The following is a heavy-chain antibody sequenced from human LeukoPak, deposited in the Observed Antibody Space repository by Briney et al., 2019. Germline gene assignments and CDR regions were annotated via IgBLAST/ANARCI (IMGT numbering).Heavy chain of an antibody. CDR1: GGTFSSYA. J-gene: IGHJ6*03. D-gene: IGHD6-6*01. Sequence: SVKVSCKASGGTFSSYAISWVRQAPGQGLEWMGGIIPIFGTADYAQKFQGRVTITTDESTSTAYMELSSPRSEDTAVYYCARQGYSSSGANGGYYYYYMDVWGKGTTVTVSS. V-gene: IGHV1-69*05. CDR3: ARQGYSSSGANGGYYYYYMDV. CDR2: IIPIFGTA.